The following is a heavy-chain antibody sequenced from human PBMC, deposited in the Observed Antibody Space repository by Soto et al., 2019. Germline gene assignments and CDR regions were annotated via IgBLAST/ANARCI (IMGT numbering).Heavy chain of an antibody. CDR1: GFDFNTNW. CDR2: MYPGDSDT. Sequence: GESLKISCRGSGFDFNTNWFGWVRQLPGKGLEWVGIMYPGDSDTRYNPSLQGHVTLSADVTVSTAFLQWRSLKTSDTGMYFCARLPRDCNKTSCYYADHWGHGTQVTVSS. D-gene: IGHD2-2*01. J-gene: IGHJ4*01. CDR3: ARLPRDCNKTSCYYADH. V-gene: IGHV5-51*01.